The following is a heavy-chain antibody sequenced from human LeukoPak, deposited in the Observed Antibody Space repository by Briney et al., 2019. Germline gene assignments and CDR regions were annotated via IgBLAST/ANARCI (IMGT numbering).Heavy chain of an antibody. CDR3: ATPAAGPGAEYSQY. Sequence: GGSLRLSCAASGFSFSTYSMNWVRQAPGKGLEWVSSIDYSSKYIYTAYSLMGRFTTSRDNAKNSLDLQMNSLKAEDTAVYYCATPAAGPGAEYSQYWGQGTLVIVSS. J-gene: IGHJ1*01. D-gene: IGHD6-13*01. V-gene: IGHV3-21*01. CDR1: GFSFSTYS. CDR2: IDYSSKYI.